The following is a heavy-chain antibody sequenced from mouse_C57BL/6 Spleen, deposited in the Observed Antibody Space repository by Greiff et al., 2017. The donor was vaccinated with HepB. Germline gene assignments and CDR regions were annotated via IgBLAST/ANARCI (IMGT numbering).Heavy chain of an antibody. CDR2: INPNNGGT. J-gene: IGHJ2*01. V-gene: IGHV1-26*01. D-gene: IGHD1-1*01. CDR1: GYTFTDYY. CDR3: ARRAVVPDY. Sequence: EVQLQQSGPELVKPGASVKISCKASGYTFTDYYMNWVKQSHGKSLEWIGDINPNNGGTSYNQKFKGKATLTVDKSSSTAYMELRSLTSEDSAVYYCARRAVVPDYWGQGTTLTVSS.